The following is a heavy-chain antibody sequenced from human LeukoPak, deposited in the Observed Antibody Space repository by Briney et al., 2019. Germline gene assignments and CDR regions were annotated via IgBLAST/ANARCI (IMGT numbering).Heavy chain of an antibody. J-gene: IGHJ5*02. Sequence: PSETLSLTCTVSGGSISSSSYYWGWIRQPPGKGLEWIGSIYYSGSTYYNPSLKSRVTISVDTSKNQFSLKLSSVTAADTAVYYCARAGCSSTSCYRVVYNWFDPWGQGILVTVSP. D-gene: IGHD2-2*02. V-gene: IGHV4-39*07. CDR3: ARAGCSSTSCYRVVYNWFDP. CDR2: IYYSGST. CDR1: GGSISSSSYY.